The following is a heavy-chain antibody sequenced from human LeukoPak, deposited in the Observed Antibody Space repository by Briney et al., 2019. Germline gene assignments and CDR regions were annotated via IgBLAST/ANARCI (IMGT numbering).Heavy chain of an antibody. V-gene: IGHV1-18*01. J-gene: IGHJ4*02. CDR1: GYSFTNNG. CDR2: ISVYNGDT. CDR3: ARAPTTVTTNFDY. Sequence: ASVKVSCKTSGYSFTNNGIGWVRQAPGQGLEWMGWISVYNGDTKYAQKVQGRVTMTTDTSTTTAYMEVRGLRPDDTAVYYCARAPTTVTTNFDYWGQGTLVTVSS. D-gene: IGHD4-17*01.